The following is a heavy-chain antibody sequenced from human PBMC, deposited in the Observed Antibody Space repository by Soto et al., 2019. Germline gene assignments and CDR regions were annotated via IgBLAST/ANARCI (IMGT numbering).Heavy chain of an antibody. J-gene: IGHJ4*02. Sequence: GGSLRLSCAASGFTFSNYAMILVRQTPGKGLEWVSRTLGSGDTTYYANSVQGRFTISRDNSKNTLYLQMNSLRAEDTAVYYCAKALFSGDSSGYWYYFDYWGQGTLVTVSS. CDR1: GFTFSNYA. CDR3: AKALFSGDSSGYWYYFDY. CDR2: TLGSGDTT. V-gene: IGHV3-23*01. D-gene: IGHD3-22*01.